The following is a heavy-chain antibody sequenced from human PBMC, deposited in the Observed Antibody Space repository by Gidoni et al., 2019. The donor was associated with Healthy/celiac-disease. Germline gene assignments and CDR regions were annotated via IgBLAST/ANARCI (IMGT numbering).Heavy chain of an antibody. V-gene: IGHV5-10-1*03. CDR1: GYSFTSYW. D-gene: IGHD6-19*01. CDR3: ARLIWEGQLAVAGMYPDY. Sequence: EVQLVQSGAEVKKPGESLRISCKGSGYSFTSYWISWVRQMPGKGLEWMGRIDPSDSYTNYSPSFQGHVTISADKSISTAYLQWSSLKASDTAMYYCARLIWEGQLAVAGMYPDYWGQGTLVTVSS. CDR2: IDPSDSYT. J-gene: IGHJ4*02.